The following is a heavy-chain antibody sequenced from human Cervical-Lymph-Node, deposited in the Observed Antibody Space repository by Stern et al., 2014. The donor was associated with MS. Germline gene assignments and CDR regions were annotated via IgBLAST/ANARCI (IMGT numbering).Heavy chain of an antibody. Sequence: EVQLVESGAEVKKPGEALKIACKGSGFSFDSYYWIAWVRQLPGKGLEWMGIIYPSDSYIRYSPSFQGQVPIPADESITPAYLQWSSLKASDTAIYYCARLTGRWSNEGYLDPWGQGTLVTVSS. D-gene: IGHD5-12*01. J-gene: IGHJ5*02. CDR2: IYPSDSYI. V-gene: IGHV5-51*03. CDR3: ARLTGRWSNEGYLDP. CDR1: GFSFDSYYW.